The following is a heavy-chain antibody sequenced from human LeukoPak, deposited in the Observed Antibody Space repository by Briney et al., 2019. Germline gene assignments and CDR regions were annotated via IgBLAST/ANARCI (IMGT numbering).Heavy chain of an antibody. CDR3: ASRSGRDY. J-gene: IGHJ4*02. CDR1: GFTFSTYS. Sequence: GGSLRLSCAASGFTFSTYSMNWVRQAPGKGLEWVSYISYSSSAIYYADSVKGRFTISRDNAKNSLYLQMNSLRDEGTAVYYCASRSGRDYWGQGTLVTVSS. V-gene: IGHV3-48*02. D-gene: IGHD1-1*01. CDR2: ISYSSSAI.